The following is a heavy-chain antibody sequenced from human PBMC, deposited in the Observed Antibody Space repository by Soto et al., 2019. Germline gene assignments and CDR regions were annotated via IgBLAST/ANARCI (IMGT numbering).Heavy chain of an antibody. J-gene: IGHJ6*02. CDR2: IYYSGST. V-gene: IGHV4-30-4*01. Sequence: SETLSLTCTVSGGSISSCDYYWSWIRQPPGKGLEWIGYIYYSGSTYYNPSLKSRVTISVDTSKNQFSLKLSSVTAADTAVYYCARDLKGGKTRYYYYGMDVWGQGTTVTVSS. D-gene: IGHD2-15*01. CDR3: ARDLKGGKTRYYYYGMDV. CDR1: GGSISSCDYY.